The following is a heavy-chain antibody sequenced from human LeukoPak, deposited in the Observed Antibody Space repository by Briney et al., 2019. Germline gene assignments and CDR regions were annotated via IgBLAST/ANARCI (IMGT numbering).Heavy chain of an antibody. D-gene: IGHD4-17*01. J-gene: IGHJ4*02. Sequence: SETPSLTCTVSGGSISSYYWTWIRQPPGKGLEWIGYIYNSVNTNSDPSLKSRVTISVDKSKNQFSLKLRSVTAADTAVYYCTRGLRAEYWGQGTLVILCS. V-gene: IGHV4-59*01. CDR2: IYNSVNT. CDR1: GGSISSYY. CDR3: TRGLRAEY.